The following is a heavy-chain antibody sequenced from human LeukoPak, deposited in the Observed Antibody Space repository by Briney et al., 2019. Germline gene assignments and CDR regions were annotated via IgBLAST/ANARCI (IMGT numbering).Heavy chain of an antibody. CDR3: ARPTTYSYDSRGYYYKYFQH. V-gene: IGHV3-48*03. Sequence: TGGSLRLSCAASGFTFSSYEMNWVRQAPGKGLEWVSYISSSGSTIYYADSVKGRFTISRDNAKNSLYLEMNSLRAEDTAVYYCARPTTYSYDSRGYYYKYFQHWGQGTLVTVSS. J-gene: IGHJ1*01. CDR2: ISSSGSTI. D-gene: IGHD3-22*01. CDR1: GFTFSSYE.